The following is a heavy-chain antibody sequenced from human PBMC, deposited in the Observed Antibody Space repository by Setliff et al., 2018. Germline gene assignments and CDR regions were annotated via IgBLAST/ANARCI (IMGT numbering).Heavy chain of an antibody. CDR3: ARDARDFWSGYSSHEGFDP. Sequence: AASVKVSCKASGGTFSSYAISWVRQAPGQGLEWMGRIIPSGGSTSYAQKFQGRVTMTRDTSTSTVYMELSSLRSEDTAVYYCARDARDFWSGYSSHEGFDPWGQGTLVTVSS. CDR2: IIPSGGST. V-gene: IGHV1-46*01. J-gene: IGHJ5*02. D-gene: IGHD3-3*01. CDR1: GGTFSSYA.